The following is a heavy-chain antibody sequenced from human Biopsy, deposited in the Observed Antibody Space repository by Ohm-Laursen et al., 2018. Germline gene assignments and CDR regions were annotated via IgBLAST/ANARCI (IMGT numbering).Heavy chain of an antibody. Sequence: TLSLTCTVSGGSISSYYWNWIRQPPGKGLEWIGYIYYSGGTKYNPSLASRVTFSVDMSKSQFSLKLYSVTAADTAVHYCARVEAGTYDALDIWGQGTLVAVSA. CDR1: GGSISSYY. CDR3: ARVEAGTYDALDI. J-gene: IGHJ3*02. CDR2: IYYSGGT. D-gene: IGHD1-26*01. V-gene: IGHV4-59*01.